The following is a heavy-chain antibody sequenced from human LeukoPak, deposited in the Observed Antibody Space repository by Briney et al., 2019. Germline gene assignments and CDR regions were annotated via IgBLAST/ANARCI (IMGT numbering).Heavy chain of an antibody. CDR1: GYTFTGYY. V-gene: IGHV1-2*02. Sequence: ASVNVSFKASGYTFTGYYMHWVRQAPGQGREWMGWINPNSGGTNYAQKFQGRVTMTRDTSISTAYMELSRLRSDDTAVYYCARGRRIAAARPPKWFDHWGQGTLVTVSS. CDR3: ARGRRIAAARPPKWFDH. J-gene: IGHJ5*02. D-gene: IGHD6-13*01. CDR2: INPNSGGT.